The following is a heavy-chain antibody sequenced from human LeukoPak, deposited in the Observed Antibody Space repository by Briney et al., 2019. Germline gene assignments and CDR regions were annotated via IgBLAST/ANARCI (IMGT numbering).Heavy chain of an antibody. Sequence: GGSLRLSCAASGFTFSSYSVNWVRQAPGKGLEWVSSISSSSSYIYYADSVKGRFTISRDNAKNSLYLQMNSLRAEDTAVYYCATYYYDSSGYLHFDYWGQGTLVTVSS. CDR2: ISSSSSYI. CDR1: GFTFSSYS. J-gene: IGHJ4*02. CDR3: ATYYYDSSGYLHFDY. D-gene: IGHD3-22*01. V-gene: IGHV3-21*01.